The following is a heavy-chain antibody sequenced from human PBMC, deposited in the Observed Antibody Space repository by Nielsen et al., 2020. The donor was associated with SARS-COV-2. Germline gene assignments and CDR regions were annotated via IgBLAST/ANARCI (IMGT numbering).Heavy chain of an antibody. J-gene: IGHJ6*02. V-gene: IGHV3-30*02. CDR3: AKGPQPYGGYVGAYYYGMDV. D-gene: IGHD4-17*01. Sequence: SVQGRFTISRDNSNNTLYLHLSSLTPDDTAVYYCAKGPQPYGGYVGAYYYGMDVWGQGTTVTVSS.